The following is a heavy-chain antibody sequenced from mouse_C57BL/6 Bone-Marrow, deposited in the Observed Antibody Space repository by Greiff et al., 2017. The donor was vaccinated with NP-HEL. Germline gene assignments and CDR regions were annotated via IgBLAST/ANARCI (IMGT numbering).Heavy chain of an antibody. D-gene: IGHD4-1*01. Sequence: QVQLQQPGAELVMPGASVKLSCKASGYTFTSYWMHWVKQRPGQGLEWIGEIDPSDSYTNYNQKFKGKSTLTVDKSSSTAYMQLSSLTSEDSAVYYCAREGTVAWFAYWGQGTRVTVSA. J-gene: IGHJ3*01. CDR1: GYTFTSYW. CDR3: AREGTVAWFAY. CDR2: IDPSDSYT. V-gene: IGHV1-69*01.